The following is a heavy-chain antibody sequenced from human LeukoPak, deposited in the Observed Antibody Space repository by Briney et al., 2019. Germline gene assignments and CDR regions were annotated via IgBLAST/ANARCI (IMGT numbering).Heavy chain of an antibody. CDR1: GGSISSYY. Sequence: PSETLSLTCTVSGGSISSYYWSWLRQPPGKGLEWIGYIYYSGSTNYNPSLTSRVTISVDTSKNQFSLKLSSVTAADTAVYYCAGGGVSGYYYYMDVWGKGTTVTVSS. D-gene: IGHD1-26*01. J-gene: IGHJ6*03. CDR3: AGGGVSGYYYYMDV. CDR2: IYYSGST. V-gene: IGHV4-59*01.